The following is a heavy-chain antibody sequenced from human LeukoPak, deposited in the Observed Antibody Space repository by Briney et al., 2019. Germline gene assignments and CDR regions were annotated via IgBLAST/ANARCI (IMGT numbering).Heavy chain of an antibody. CDR1: GYTFTDLY. V-gene: IGHV1-2*02. CDR3: ARDFNNGADY. J-gene: IGHJ4*02. CDR2: INTRSGGT. D-gene: IGHD1/OR15-1a*01. Sequence: ASVKVSCKASGYTFTDLYIHWVRQAPGQGLEWMGWINTRSGGTRYAQKFQGRVTMTRDTSISTAYMELSSLRSDDTAVYYCARDFNNGADYWGQGTQVTVSS.